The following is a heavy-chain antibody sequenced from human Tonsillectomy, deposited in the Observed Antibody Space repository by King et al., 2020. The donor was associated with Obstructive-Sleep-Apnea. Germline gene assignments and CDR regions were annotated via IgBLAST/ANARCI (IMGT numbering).Heavy chain of an antibody. V-gene: IGHV3-74*01. D-gene: IGHD4-11*01. CDR3: ARTTTASDAFDI. Sequence: VQLVESGGGFVQPGGSLRLSCAASGFTFSNYWMHWVRQAPGKGLVWVSRISSDGSITNYADSVKGRFTISRDNAKNTLDLQMNFLRDEDTAVYYCARTTTASDAFDIWGLGTMVIVSS. CDR2: ISSDGSIT. CDR1: GFTFSNYW. J-gene: IGHJ3*02.